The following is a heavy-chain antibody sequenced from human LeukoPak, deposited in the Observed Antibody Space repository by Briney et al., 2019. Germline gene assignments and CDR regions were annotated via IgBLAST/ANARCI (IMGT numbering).Heavy chain of an antibody. D-gene: IGHD4-17*01. CDR2: MSYDGGNK. CDR1: GFILTDYG. V-gene: IGHV3-30*18. CDR3: AKVGRNYGDYNGWFDP. J-gene: IGHJ5*02. Sequence: PGGSRRPSCAASGFILTDYGMHWVRQAPGKGLGWVAFMSYDGGNKYYADSVKGRFTISRDNSKNTLYLQMNTLRAEDTAVYYCAKVGRNYGDYNGWFDPWGQGTLVTVSS.